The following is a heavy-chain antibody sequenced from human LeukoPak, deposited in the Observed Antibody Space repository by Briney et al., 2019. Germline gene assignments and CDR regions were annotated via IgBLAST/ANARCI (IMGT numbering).Heavy chain of an antibody. V-gene: IGHV4-39*01. Sequence: SATLSLTCTVSGGSISSSSYYWGWIHQPPGKGLEWIGSIYYSGSTYYNPSLKSRVTISVDTTKNQFSLKLSSVTAADTAVYYCARQDYGDDEQSYWGQGTLVTVSS. D-gene: IGHD4-17*01. CDR3: ARQDYGDDEQSY. CDR1: GGSISSSSYY. J-gene: IGHJ4*02. CDR2: IYYSGST.